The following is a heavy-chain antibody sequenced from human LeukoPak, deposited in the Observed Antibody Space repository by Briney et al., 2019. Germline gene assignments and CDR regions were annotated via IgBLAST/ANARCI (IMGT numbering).Heavy chain of an antibody. J-gene: IGHJ3*02. CDR2: ISSSSSYI. D-gene: IGHD3-22*01. V-gene: IGHV3-21*01. CDR3: ARIGYYDSSGYYPPPDAFDI. CDR1: GFTFSSYS. Sequence: PGRSLRLSCAASGFTFSSYSMNWVRQAPGKGLEWVSSISSSSSYIYYADSVKGRFTISRDNAKNSLYLQMNSLRAEDTAVYYCARIGYYDSSGYYPPPDAFDIWGQGTMVTVSS.